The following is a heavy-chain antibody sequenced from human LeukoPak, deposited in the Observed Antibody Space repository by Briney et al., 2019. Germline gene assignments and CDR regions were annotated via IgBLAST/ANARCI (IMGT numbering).Heavy chain of an antibody. D-gene: IGHD6-25*01. V-gene: IGHV3-21*01. CDR3: ARDLAAANYDAFDI. CDR2: INSDSIWI. J-gene: IGHJ3*02. Sequence: PGGSLRLSCAASGFTFSSYGMNWVRQAPGKGLEWVSSINSDSIWIYYADSVKGRFTISRDNARNSLYLQMNSLRVEDTAVYYCARDLAAANYDAFDIWGHGTMVTVSS. CDR1: GFTFSSYG.